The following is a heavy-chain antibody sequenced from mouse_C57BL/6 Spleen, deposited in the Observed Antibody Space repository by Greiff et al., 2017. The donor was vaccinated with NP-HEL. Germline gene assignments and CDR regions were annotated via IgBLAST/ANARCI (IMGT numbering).Heavy chain of an antibody. J-gene: IGHJ2*01. V-gene: IGHV5-9*01. CDR2: ISAGGGNT. Sequence: EVQLVESGGGLVKPGGSLKLSCAASGFTFSSYSMSWVRQTPEQRLEWVATISAGGGNTNYPDKVKGRFTISRDNSKNTLYLQMSSLRSEDTALYYCARHYYGSSLYYFDYWGQGTTLTVSS. CDR3: ARHYYGSSLYYFDY. CDR1: GFTFSSYS. D-gene: IGHD1-1*01.